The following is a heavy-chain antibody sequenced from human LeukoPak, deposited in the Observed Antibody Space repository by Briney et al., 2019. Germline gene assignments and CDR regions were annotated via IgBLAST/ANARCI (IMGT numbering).Heavy chain of an antibody. CDR1: GGSISSSSYY. V-gene: IGHV4-39*07. J-gene: IGHJ4*02. D-gene: IGHD3-10*01. CDR2: INHSGST. CDR3: ASSYSYYYGSGSYW. Sequence: SETLSLTCTVSGGSISSSSYYWGWIRQPPGKGLEWIGEINHSGSTNYNPSLKSRVTISVDTSKNQFSLKLSSVTAADTAVYYCASSYSYYYGSGSYWWGQGTLVTVSS.